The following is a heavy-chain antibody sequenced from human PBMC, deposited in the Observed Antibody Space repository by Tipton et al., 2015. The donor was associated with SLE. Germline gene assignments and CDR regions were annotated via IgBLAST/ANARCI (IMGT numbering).Heavy chain of an antibody. CDR2: ISWNSGSI. CDR1: GFTFDDYA. D-gene: IGHD6-19*01. V-gene: IGHV3-9*01. Sequence: RSLRLSCAASGFTFDDYAMHWVRQAPGKGLEWVSRISWNSGSIGYADSVKGRFTISRDNSKNTLYLQMNSLRAEDTAVYFCARLVRNWFDPWGQGTLVTVSS. CDR3: ARLVRNWFDP. J-gene: IGHJ5*02.